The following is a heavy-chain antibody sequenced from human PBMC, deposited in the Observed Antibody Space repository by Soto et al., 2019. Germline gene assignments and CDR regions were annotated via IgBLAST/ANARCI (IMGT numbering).Heavy chain of an antibody. J-gene: IGHJ4*02. V-gene: IGHV3-33*01. CDR2: ILFDGSNT. CDR3: ARDRGKRAYFDY. CDR1: GFTFNTYG. Sequence: GGSLRLSCAASGFTFNTYGMHWVRQAPCKGLEWVALILFDGSNTYYADSVKGRFTISRDNSKNTPYLQMNSLRAEDTAVYYCARDRGKRAYFDYWGLGSLVPVSS. D-gene: IGHD3-10*01.